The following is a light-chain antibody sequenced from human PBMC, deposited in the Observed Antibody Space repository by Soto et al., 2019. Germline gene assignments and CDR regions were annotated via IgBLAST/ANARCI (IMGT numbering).Light chain of an antibody. V-gene: IGKV3-15*01. Sequence: IVLTQSPATLSLSPGERATLSCRTSASVSTFLAWYQQKPGQAPRLLIYGASSRATGFPARFSGSGSGTELNLTISSLQSEDFGVYYCQQYNNWPRATFGGGTKVDIK. CDR1: ASVSTF. CDR3: QQYNNWPRAT. CDR2: GAS. J-gene: IGKJ4*01.